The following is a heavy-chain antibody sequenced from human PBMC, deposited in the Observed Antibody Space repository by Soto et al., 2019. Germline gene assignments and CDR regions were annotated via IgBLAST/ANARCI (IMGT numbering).Heavy chain of an antibody. V-gene: IGHV4-59*02. CDR2: VHYSGTT. D-gene: IGHD3-22*01. CDR1: GVSVNAYY. CDR3: ANSGVLYESSGLDASDI. Sequence: QVHLQESGPGLVKSSETLSLTCYVSGVSVNAYYWNWVRQSPGKGLEWIGYVHYSGTTDFNPSLRRRVTMSLDSSRNQLSVNHKSVTAADTAVYYCANSGVLYESSGLDASDIWGKGTLVTVSS. J-gene: IGHJ3*02.